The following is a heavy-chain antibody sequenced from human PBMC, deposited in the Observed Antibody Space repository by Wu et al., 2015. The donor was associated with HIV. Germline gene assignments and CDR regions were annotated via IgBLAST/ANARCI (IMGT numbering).Heavy chain of an antibody. CDR3: VREGHDSSP. J-gene: IGHJ5*02. CDR1: GYTLTELS. D-gene: IGHD3-22*01. V-gene: IGHV1-8*01. Sequence: QVQLVQSGAEVKKPGASVKVSCKVSGYTLTELSMHWVRQATGQGLEWMGWMNPNSGNTGYAQKFQGRVTMTRNTSISTAYMELSSLRSEDTAVYYCVREGHDSSPWGQGTLVTVSS. CDR2: MNPNSGNT.